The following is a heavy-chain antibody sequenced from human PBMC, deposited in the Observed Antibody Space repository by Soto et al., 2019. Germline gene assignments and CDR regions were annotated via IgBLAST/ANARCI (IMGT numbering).Heavy chain of an antibody. J-gene: IGHJ3*02. D-gene: IGHD2-21*01. V-gene: IGHV1-69*02. CDR2: IIPMLGVR. Sequence: QVQLVQSGAEVKKPGSSVKVSCKDSGGTFSTYSMFWVRQAPGQGLEWMGRIIPMLGVRNYAQRFQDRVTSTADKSTATVPLELSSLRAEDTALYYCAIGSWSGEVFDIWGQGTMVTVSS. CDR3: AIGSWSGEVFDI. CDR1: GGTFSTYS.